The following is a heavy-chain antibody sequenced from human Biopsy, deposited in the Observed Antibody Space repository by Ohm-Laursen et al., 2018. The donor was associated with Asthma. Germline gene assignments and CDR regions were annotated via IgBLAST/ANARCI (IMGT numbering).Heavy chain of an antibody. CDR1: GGSMSSSSYS. D-gene: IGHD7-27*01. Sequence: TLSLTCTVSGGSMSSSSYSWGWIRQPPGKGLEWIGSISYTGNTDIPSLRSRVTLSVDTSKNNFSLKLTSVTAADTAVFYCARHWNWGSFFDYWGQGTLVTVSS. CDR2: ISYTGNT. V-gene: IGHV4-39*01. J-gene: IGHJ4*02. CDR3: ARHWNWGSFFDY.